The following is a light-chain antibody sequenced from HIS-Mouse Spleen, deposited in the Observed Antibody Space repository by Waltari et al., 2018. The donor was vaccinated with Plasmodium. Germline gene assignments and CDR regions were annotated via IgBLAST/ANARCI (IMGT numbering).Light chain of an antibody. Sequence: SYELTQPPSVSVSPGQTARITCSGDELPKKYAYWYQQKSGPAPVMVIYKDSKRPSGIPERFSGSSSGTMATLTISGAQVEDEADYYCYSTDSSGNHRVFGGGTKLTVL. J-gene: IGLJ3*02. CDR2: KDS. CDR3: YSTDSSGNHRV. CDR1: ELPKKY. V-gene: IGLV3-10*01.